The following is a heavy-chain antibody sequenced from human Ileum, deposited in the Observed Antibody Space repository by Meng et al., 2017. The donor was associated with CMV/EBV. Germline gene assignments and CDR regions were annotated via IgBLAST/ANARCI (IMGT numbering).Heavy chain of an antibody. Sequence: GESLKISCATSGFTFNTFAMSWLRQAPGKGLEWVSSITYTGGTTYYADSVKGRFTISRDNSKNTLYLQMHSLRAEDTALYYCAKDSRGYIYLNHFWGQGTLVTVS. V-gene: IGHV3-23*01. D-gene: IGHD5-18*01. CDR2: ITYTGGTT. CDR3: AKDSRGYIYLNHF. CDR1: GFTFNTFA. J-gene: IGHJ4*02.